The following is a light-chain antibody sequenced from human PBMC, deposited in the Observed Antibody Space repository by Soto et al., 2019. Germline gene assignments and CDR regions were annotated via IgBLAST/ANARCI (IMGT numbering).Light chain of an antibody. CDR3: QPYNNWPPDRT. CDR1: QSVGSN. Sequence: EIVMTQSPATLSVSPEERATLSCRASQSVGSNLAWYKQKPGQAPRLLIYDASTRATGIPARFSGSGSGTEFTLTISSLQSEDFALYFCQPYNNWPPDRTFGQGTKVEIK. V-gene: IGKV3-15*01. CDR2: DAS. J-gene: IGKJ1*01.